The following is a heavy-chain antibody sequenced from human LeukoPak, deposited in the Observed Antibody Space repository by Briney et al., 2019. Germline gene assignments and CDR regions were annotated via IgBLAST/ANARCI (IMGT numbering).Heavy chain of an antibody. V-gene: IGHV3-33*01. CDR2: IWYDGTNK. J-gene: IGHJ4*02. CDR3: ARRQEGPIINFDY. CDR1: GFTFITYG. Sequence: PGGSLRLSCAASGFTFITYGMHWVRQAPGKGLEWVAIIWYDGTNKYYADSVKGRFTISRDNSKNTVYLQMNSLRAEDTAVYYCARRQEGPIINFDYWGQGTLVTVSS. D-gene: IGHD3-9*01.